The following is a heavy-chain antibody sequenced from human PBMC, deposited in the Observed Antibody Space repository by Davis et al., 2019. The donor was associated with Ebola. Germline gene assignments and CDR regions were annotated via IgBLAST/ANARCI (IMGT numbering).Heavy chain of an antibody. CDR1: GFTFSGSA. D-gene: IGHD1-26*01. V-gene: IGHV3-73*01. CDR2: IRSKANSYAT. CDR3: TGSGGSNDY. Sequence: GESLKISCAASGFTFSGSAMHWVRQASGKGLEWVGRIRSKANSYATAYAASVKGRFTISRDDSKNTEYLQMKSLKTEDTAVYYCTGSGGSNDYWGQGTLITVSS. J-gene: IGHJ4*02.